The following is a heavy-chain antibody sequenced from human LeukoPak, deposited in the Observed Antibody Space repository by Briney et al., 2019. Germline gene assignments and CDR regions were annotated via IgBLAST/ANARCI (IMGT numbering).Heavy chain of an antibody. J-gene: IGHJ3*02. CDR2: IGWNSGSI. V-gene: IGHV3-9*01. D-gene: IGHD3-10*01. Sequence: PGGSLRLSCAASGFTFDDYAMHWVRQAPGKGLEWVSGIGWNSGSIGYADSVKGRFTITRDNAKNSLYLQMNSLRAEDTALYYCAKVTMVRGVIIKWGSDAFDIWGQGTMVTVSS. CDR3: AKVTMVRGVIIKWGSDAFDI. CDR1: GFTFDDYA.